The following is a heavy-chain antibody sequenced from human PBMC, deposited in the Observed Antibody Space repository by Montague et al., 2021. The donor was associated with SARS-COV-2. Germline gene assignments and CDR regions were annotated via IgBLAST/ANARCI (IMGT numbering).Heavy chain of an antibody. J-gene: IGHJ4*02. Sequence: SETLSLTCTVSGGSISSNFWSWIRQPPGKGLEWIGYIYYSGSTNYNPSLKNRVTISVDTSKKQFSLQLSSVTAADTAVYYCARTRGYDPFFDFWGQGTLVTVSS. CDR2: IYYSGST. CDR3: ARTRGYDPFFDF. D-gene: IGHD5-12*01. V-gene: IGHV4-59*01. CDR1: GGSISSNF.